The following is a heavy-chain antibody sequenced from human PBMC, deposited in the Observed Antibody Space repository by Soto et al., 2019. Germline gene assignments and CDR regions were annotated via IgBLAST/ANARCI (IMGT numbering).Heavy chain of an antibody. CDR1: GGSISSGDYY. V-gene: IGHV4-30-4*01. D-gene: IGHD3-10*01. J-gene: IGHJ3*02. Sequence: PSETLSLTCTVSGGSISSGDYYWSWIRQPPGKGLESIGYIYYSGSTYYNPSLKSRLTISIDTSKNQFSLKLNSVTAADTAVYYCARVGSRSAFDIWGQGTMVTVSS. CDR2: IYYSGST. CDR3: ARVGSRSAFDI.